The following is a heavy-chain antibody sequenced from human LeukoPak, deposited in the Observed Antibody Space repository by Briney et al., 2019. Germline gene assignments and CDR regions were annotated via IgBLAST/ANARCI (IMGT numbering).Heavy chain of an antibody. CDR2: IWYDGSNK. V-gene: IGHV3-33*06. CDR3: AKSMYYYDSSGTPFDY. Sequence: GGSLRLSCAASGFTFSSYGMHWVRQAPGKGLEWVAVIWYDGSNKYYADSVKGRFTISRDNSKNTLYLQMNSLRAEDTAVYYCAKSMYYYDSSGTPFDYWGQGTLVTVSS. D-gene: IGHD3-22*01. CDR1: GFTFSSYG. J-gene: IGHJ4*02.